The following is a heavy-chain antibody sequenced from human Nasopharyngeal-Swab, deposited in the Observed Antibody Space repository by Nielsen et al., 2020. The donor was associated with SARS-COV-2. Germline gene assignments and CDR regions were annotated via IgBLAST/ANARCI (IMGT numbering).Heavy chain of an antibody. CDR1: GFTFSDYY. D-gene: IGHD6-19*01. CDR3: ARGSQWLVGPHGY. V-gene: IGHV3-11*06. Sequence: GESLKISCAASGFTFSDYYMSWIRQAPGKGLEWVSYISSSSSYTNCADSVKGRFTISRDNAKNSLYLQMNSLRAEDTAVYYCARGSQWLVGPHGYWGQGTLVTVSS. J-gene: IGHJ4*02. CDR2: ISSSSSYT.